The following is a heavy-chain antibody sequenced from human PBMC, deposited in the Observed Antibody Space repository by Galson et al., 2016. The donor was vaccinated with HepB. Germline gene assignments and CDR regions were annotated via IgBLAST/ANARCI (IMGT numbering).Heavy chain of an antibody. CDR1: GFSFSGHV. V-gene: IGHV3-64D*08. CDR3: VKSPATGDSAGLFDY. CDR2: ISNNGGDT. J-gene: IGHJ4*02. Sequence: LRLSCAVSGFSFSGHVMHWVRQGPGKGLEYVSAISNNGGDTYYADSVKGRFTISRDNSKDTLFLQMSSLSAGDTAVYYCVKSPATGDSAGLFDYWGQGTLVTVSS. D-gene: IGHD2-21*02.